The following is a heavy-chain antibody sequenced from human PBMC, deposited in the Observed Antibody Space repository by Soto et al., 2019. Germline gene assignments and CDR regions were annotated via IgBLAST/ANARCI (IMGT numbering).Heavy chain of an antibody. CDR1: GGSISSSSYY. CDR2: IYYSGST. J-gene: IGHJ6*02. Sequence: PSETLSLTCTVSGGSISSSSYYWGWIRQPPGKGLEWIGSIYYSGSTYYNPSLKSRVTISVDTSKNQFSLKLSSVTAADTAVYYFAGGSGYLGDYYYVMDVWGQGTTFTVSS. V-gene: IGHV4-39*01. D-gene: IGHD5-12*01. CDR3: AGGSGYLGDYYYVMDV.